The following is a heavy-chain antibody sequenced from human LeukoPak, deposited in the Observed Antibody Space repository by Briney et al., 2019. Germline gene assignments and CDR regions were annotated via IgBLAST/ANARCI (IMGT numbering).Heavy chain of an antibody. V-gene: IGHV1-8*02. J-gene: IGHJ6*02. D-gene: IGHD6-13*01. CDR2: INPNSGNT. CDR1: GYTFTGYY. CDR3: ARGRGDSSSWLRMGHYYYGMDV. Sequence: GASVKVSCKASGYTFTGYYMHWVRQAPGQGLEWMGWINPNSGNTGYAQKFQGRVTMTRNTSISTAYMELSSLRSEDTAVYYCARGRGDSSSWLRMGHYYYGMDVWGQGTTVTVSS.